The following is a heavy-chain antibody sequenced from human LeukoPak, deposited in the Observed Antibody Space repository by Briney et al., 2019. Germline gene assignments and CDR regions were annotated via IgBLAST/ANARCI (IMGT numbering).Heavy chain of an antibody. CDR2: IYSGGST. Sequence: PRGSLRLSCAASGFTVSSNYMSWVRRAPGKGLEWVSVIYSGGSTYYADSVKGRFTISRDNSKNTLYLQMNSLRAEDTAVYYCARGVRAWSHDYWGQGTLVTVSS. J-gene: IGHJ4*02. CDR3: ARGVRAWSHDY. V-gene: IGHV3-66*01. D-gene: IGHD2-15*01. CDR1: GFTVSSNY.